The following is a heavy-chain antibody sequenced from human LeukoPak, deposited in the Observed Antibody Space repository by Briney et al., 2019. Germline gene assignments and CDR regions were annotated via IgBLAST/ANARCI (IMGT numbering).Heavy chain of an antibody. D-gene: IGHD3-3*01. V-gene: IGHV3-30*18. J-gene: IGHJ6*02. CDR3: AKALHAHYDFWSGYPYYYYGMDV. CDR1: GFTFSSYG. Sequence: GRSLRLSCAASGFTFSSYGMHWVRQAPGKGLEWVAVISYDGSNKYYADSVKGRFTISRDNSKNTLYLQMNSLRAEDTAVYYCAKALHAHYDFWSGYPYYYYGMDVWGQGTTVTVSS. CDR2: ISYDGSNK.